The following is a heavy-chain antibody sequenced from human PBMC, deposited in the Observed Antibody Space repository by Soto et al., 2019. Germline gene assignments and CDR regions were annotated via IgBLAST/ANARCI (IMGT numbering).Heavy chain of an antibody. CDR1: GGSFTSNNW. CDR3: ASRDPGTSVDY. Sequence: SETLSLTCAVSGGSFTSNNWWTWVRQPPGQGLEWIGEIYRTGSTNYNPSLKSRVTISIDESENQFSLKVTSLTAADTAVYYCASRDPGTSVDYWGQGTLVTVSS. CDR2: IYRTGST. J-gene: IGHJ4*02. V-gene: IGHV4-4*02. D-gene: IGHD1-7*01.